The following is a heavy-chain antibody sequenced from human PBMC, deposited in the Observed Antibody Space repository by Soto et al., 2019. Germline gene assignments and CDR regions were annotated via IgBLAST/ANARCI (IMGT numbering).Heavy chain of an antibody. CDR2: ISYDGSNK. CDR1: GLTFSSYA. V-gene: IGHV3-30-3*01. Sequence: GGSLRLSCAASGLTFSSYAMHWVRQAPGKGLEWVAVISYDGSNKYYADSVKGRLTISRDNSKNTLYLQMNSLRAEDTAVYYCARDSAAARPHFDFWGQGTLVTVSS. CDR3: ARDSAAARPHFDF. D-gene: IGHD6-6*01. J-gene: IGHJ4*02.